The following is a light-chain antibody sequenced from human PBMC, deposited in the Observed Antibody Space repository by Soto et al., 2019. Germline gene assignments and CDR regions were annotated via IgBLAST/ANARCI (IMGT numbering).Light chain of an antibody. CDR2: LNSDGSH. CDR3: QTWVTGIVV. V-gene: IGLV4-69*01. Sequence: QLVLTQSPSASASLGASVKLTCTLSSGHSSYAIAWHQQQPEKGPRYLMKLNSDGSHNKGDGIPDRFSVSSSGAERYLTISSLQSEDEANYYCQTWVTGIVVFGGRTKLTVL. CDR1: SGHSSYA. J-gene: IGLJ2*01.